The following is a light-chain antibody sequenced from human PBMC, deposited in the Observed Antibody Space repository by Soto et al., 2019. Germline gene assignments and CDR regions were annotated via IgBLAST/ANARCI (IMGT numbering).Light chain of an antibody. CDR1: QGISSY. CDR2: AAS. CDR3: LHHGSSLWT. J-gene: IGKJ1*01. V-gene: IGKV1-8*01. Sequence: AIRMTQSPSSLYASTGDRVTITCVASQGISSYLAWYQQKPGKAPKLLIYAASTLQSGVPSRFSGSGSGTDFTLTISCLQSEDFAMYYCLHHGSSLWTFGQGTKVDIK.